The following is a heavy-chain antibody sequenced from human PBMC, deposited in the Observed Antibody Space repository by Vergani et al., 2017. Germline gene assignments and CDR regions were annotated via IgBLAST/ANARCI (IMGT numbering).Heavy chain of an antibody. J-gene: IGHJ1*01. CDR1: GFTFDDYA. Sequence: EVQLVESGGVVVQPGGSLRLSCAASGFTFDDYAMHWVRQAPGKGLEWVSLISWDGGSTYYADSVKGRFTISRDNSKNSLYLQMNSLRAEDTAVYYCAKPLGYCSSTSCYTYFQHWGQGTLVTVSS. V-gene: IGHV3-43D*04. CDR3: AKPLGYCSSTSCYTYFQH. CDR2: ISWDGGST. D-gene: IGHD2-2*02.